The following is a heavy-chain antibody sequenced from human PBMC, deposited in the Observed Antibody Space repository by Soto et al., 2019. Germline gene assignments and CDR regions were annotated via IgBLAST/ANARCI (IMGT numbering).Heavy chain of an antibody. J-gene: IGHJ4*02. CDR1: GFTVSSNY. Sequence: WSLRLSCAASGFTVSSNYMTWVRQAPGRGLEWVSIIYSGGATYYADSVKGRFTISRDISKNTVYLQMNSLRADDTAVYYCATVPSMTGDYWGQGTLVTVSS. CDR2: IYSGGAT. V-gene: IGHV3-53*01. D-gene: IGHD2-8*01. CDR3: ATVPSMTGDY.